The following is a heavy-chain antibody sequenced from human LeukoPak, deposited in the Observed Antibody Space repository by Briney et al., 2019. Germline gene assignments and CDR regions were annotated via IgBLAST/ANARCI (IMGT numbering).Heavy chain of an antibody. J-gene: IGHJ4*02. Sequence: PGGSLRLSCEASGFTFSSYWMTWVRQAPGKGLEWVANIKQDGSQRYYVDSVKGRFTISRDNAKNSLFLQMNGLRAEDTAVYYCARGLRGMVRGVILDYWGQGTLVTVSS. V-gene: IGHV3-7*01. CDR1: GFTFSSYW. CDR3: ARGLRGMVRGVILDY. D-gene: IGHD3-10*01. CDR2: IKQDGSQR.